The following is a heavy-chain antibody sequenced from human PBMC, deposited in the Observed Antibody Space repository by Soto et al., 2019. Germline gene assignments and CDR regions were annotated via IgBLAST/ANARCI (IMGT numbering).Heavy chain of an antibody. V-gene: IGHV4-39*07. Sequence: ASETLSLTCTVSGGSISSRSYYWGWIRQPPGKGLEWIGSIYYGGSTNYNPSLKGRVTISVDTSKNQFSLKLSSVTAADTAVYYCARAVTGDCSGGSCSLGWFDPWGQGTLVTVSS. D-gene: IGHD2-15*01. J-gene: IGHJ5*02. CDR2: IYYGGST. CDR1: GGSISSRSYY. CDR3: ARAVTGDCSGGSCSLGWFDP.